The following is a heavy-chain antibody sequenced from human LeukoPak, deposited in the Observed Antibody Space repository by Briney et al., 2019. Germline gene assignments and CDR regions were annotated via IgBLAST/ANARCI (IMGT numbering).Heavy chain of an antibody. Sequence: PSETLSLTCTVSGGSISSYYWSWIRQPAGKGLEWIGRIYTSGSTNYNPSLKSRVTMSVDTSKNQFSLKLSSVTAADTAVYYCARGGYAKTFASSPLDVWGKGTTVTVSS. D-gene: IGHD2-2*01. J-gene: IGHJ6*04. CDR1: GGSISSYY. CDR2: IYTSGST. V-gene: IGHV4-4*07. CDR3: ARGGYAKTFASSPLDV.